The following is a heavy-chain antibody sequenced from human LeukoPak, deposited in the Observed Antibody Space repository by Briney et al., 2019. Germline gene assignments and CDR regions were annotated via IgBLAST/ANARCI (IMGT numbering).Heavy chain of an antibody. CDR1: GGSFSGYY. V-gene: IGHV4-34*01. Sequence: SETLSLTCAVYGGSFSGYYWSGIRQPPSKGREGIGESNHIGSTNYNPSLKSRGTISVDTTKNQFSLKLSPVPTADTAVYYFSGQRQYIYGRGADYWVQGTLATVTS. J-gene: IGHJ4*02. CDR3: SGQRQYIYGRGADY. CDR2: SNHIGST. D-gene: IGHD5-18*01.